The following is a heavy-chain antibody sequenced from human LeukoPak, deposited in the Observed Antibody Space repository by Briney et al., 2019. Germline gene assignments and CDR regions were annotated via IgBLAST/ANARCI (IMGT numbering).Heavy chain of an antibody. CDR1: GYTFTSYY. Sequence: ASVKVSCKASGYTFTSYYMHWVRQAPGQGLEWMGIINPSGGSTSYAQKFQGRVTMTRDTSTSTVYMELSSLRSEDTAVYYCAREGVVVTGATYYYYGMDVWGQGPRSPSP. CDR2: INPSGGST. CDR3: AREGVVVTGATYYYYGMDV. V-gene: IGHV1-46*01. J-gene: IGHJ6*02. D-gene: IGHD2-21*02.